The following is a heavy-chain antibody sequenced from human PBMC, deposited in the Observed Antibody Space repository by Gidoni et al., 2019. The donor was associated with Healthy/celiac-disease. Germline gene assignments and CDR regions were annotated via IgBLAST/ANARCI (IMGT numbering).Heavy chain of an antibody. Sequence: QVQLQESAPGLVKPPQTLSLTCTVSGGSISSGGYYWSWIRQHPGKGLEWIGYIYYSGSTYYNPSLKSRVTISVDTSKNQFSLKLSSVTAADTAVYYCARLSSSWFFDPWGQGTLVTVSS. CDR1: GGSISSGGYY. V-gene: IGHV4-31*03. CDR2: IYYSGST. CDR3: ARLSSSWFFDP. J-gene: IGHJ5*02. D-gene: IGHD6-13*01.